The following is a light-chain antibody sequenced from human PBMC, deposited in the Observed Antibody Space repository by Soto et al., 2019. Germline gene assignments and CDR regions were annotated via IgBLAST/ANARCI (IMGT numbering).Light chain of an antibody. CDR2: EVS. J-gene: IGLJ1*01. CDR1: SSDVGGYNY. CDR3: SSYAGSNNLRNV. V-gene: IGLV2-8*01. Sequence: QSVLTQPPSASGSPGQSVTISCNGTSSDVGGYNYVSWYQQHPGKAPKLMIYEVSKRPSGVPDRFSGSKSGNTASLTVSGLQPEDEADYYCSSYAGSNNLRNVFGTGTKVTVL.